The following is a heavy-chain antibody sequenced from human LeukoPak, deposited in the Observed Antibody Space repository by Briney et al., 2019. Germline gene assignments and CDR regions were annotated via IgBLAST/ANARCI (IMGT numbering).Heavy chain of an antibody. CDR3: AKVFGRVGTFDY. CDR2: ISGSGGST. V-gene: IGHV3-23*01. CDR1: GFTFSSYA. D-gene: IGHD3-3*01. J-gene: IGHJ4*02. Sequence: GGSLRLSCAASGFTFSSYAMSWVRQAPGKGLEWVSAISGSGGSTYYADSVKGRFTISRDNSKNTRYLQMNSLRAEDTAVYYCAKVFGRVGTFDYSGQGTLVTVSS.